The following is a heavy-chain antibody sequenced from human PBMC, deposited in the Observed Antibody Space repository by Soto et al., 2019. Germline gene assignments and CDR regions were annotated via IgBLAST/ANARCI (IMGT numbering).Heavy chain of an antibody. CDR2: IYPRDSET. J-gene: IGHJ4*02. D-gene: IGHD3-16*01. V-gene: IGHV5-51*01. CDR3: ARHQRDDASRKIDC. Sequence: EVQLVQSGAEVKKPGESLKISCKGSGYTFTTYWIAWVRQMPGKGLEWMGIIYPRDSETTYSPSFQGQVTISADKSTSTAYLQWSSLKASDTAMYYCARHQRDDASRKIDCWGQGTLVTVSS. CDR1: GYTFTTYW.